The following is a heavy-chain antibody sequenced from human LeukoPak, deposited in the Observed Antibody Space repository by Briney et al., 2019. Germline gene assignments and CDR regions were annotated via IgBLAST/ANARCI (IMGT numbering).Heavy chain of an antibody. J-gene: IGHJ3*02. D-gene: IGHD3-3*01. V-gene: IGHV3-7*01. Sequence: GGSLRLSCAASGFTFSSYWMNWVRQAPGKGLEWVANMKQDGNEKYYVDSVKGRFTISRDNAKKSLYLQMDSLRVEDTAVYYCARPITVSGATDAFDIWGHGTMVTVSS. CDR2: MKQDGNEK. CDR1: GFTFSSYW. CDR3: ARPITVSGATDAFDI.